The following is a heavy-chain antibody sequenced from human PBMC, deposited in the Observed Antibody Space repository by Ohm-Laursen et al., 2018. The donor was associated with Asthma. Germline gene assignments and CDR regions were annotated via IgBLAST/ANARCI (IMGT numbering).Heavy chain of an antibody. CDR3: TTDCTGGVCPEGY. CDR1: GFTFSNAW. Sequence: GSLRLSCTASGFTFSNAWMSWVRQAPGKGLEWVGRIKSKTDGGTTDYAAPVKGRFTISRHDSKNTLYLQMNSLKTEDTAVYYCTTDCTGGVCPEGYWGQGTLVTVSS. D-gene: IGHD2-8*02. J-gene: IGHJ4*02. V-gene: IGHV3-15*01. CDR2: IKSKTDGGTT.